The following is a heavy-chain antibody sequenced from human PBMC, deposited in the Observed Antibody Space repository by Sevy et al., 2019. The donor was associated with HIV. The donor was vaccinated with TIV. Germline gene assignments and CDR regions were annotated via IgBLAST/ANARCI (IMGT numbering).Heavy chain of an antibody. CDR3: ARAVGFTRGAFDI. D-gene: IGHD3-10*01. Sequence: SDTLSLTCTISGDSITTNDYFWTWIRQSPGKGLEWIGYLYYSGSTAYNPSLKSRVSISTDTTKSHFSLNLNSVTGADTAIYYCARAVGFTRGAFDIWGQGITVTVSS. CDR2: LYYSGST. CDR1: GDSITTNDYF. V-gene: IGHV4-30-4*02. J-gene: IGHJ3*02.